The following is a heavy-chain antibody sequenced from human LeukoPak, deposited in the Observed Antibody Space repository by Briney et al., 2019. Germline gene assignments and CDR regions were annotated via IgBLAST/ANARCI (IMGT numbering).Heavy chain of an antibody. V-gene: IGHV3-21*01. J-gene: IGHJ4*02. CDR1: GFTFSSHS. CDR2: ISRSSSYI. CDR3: ARALYFDY. Sequence: GGSLRLSCAASGFTFSSHSMNWVRQAPGKGLEWVSSISRSSSYIYYADSVKGRFTISRDNAKNSLYLQMNSLRAEDTAVYYCARALYFDYWGQGTLVTVSS.